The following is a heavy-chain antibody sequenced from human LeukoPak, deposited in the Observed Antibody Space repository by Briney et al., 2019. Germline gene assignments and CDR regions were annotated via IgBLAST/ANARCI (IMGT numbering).Heavy chain of an antibody. D-gene: IGHD5-12*01. CDR3: ARDPSFSRGFNFVLSS. CDR2: ISHDGRTK. CDR1: GFTFDTYS. V-gene: IGHV3-30*09. Sequence: GGSLRLSCAASGFTFDTYSFHWVRQAPGKGLEWVALISHDGRTKVYADAVKGRFAISRDDSKNTLSLQMSSLRPEDTSTYYCARDPSFSRGFNFVLSSWGQGTLVSVSS. J-gene: IGHJ5*02.